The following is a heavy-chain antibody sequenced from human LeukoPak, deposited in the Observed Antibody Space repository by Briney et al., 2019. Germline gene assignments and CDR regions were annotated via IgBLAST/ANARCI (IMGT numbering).Heavy chain of an antibody. CDR1: GGSISSSSYY. Sequence: PSETLSLTCTVSGGSISSSSYYWGWIRQPPGKGLEWIGNIFYSGNTYYNPSLKSRVTISVDTSKNQFSLRLSSVTAADTAVYYCARILPGGYNHFDYWGQGTLVTVSS. D-gene: IGHD5-24*01. V-gene: IGHV4-39*01. CDR2: IFYSGNT. J-gene: IGHJ4*02. CDR3: ARILPGGYNHFDY.